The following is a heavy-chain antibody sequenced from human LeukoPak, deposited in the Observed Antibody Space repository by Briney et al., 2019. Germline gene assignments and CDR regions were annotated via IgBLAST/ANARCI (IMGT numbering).Heavy chain of an antibody. D-gene: IGHD4-17*01. CDR1: GFTVSSNY. CDR3: ARDPNGNYVGAFDFQR. V-gene: IGHV3-53*01. CDR2: ISDSGGST. J-gene: IGHJ1*01. Sequence: GGSLRLSCAASGFTVSSNYMSWVRQAPGEGLEWVSSISDSGGSTYYADSVKGRFTISRDNYKNTLYLQMNSLRAEDTAVYYCARDPNGNYVGAFDFQRWGLGTLVTVSS.